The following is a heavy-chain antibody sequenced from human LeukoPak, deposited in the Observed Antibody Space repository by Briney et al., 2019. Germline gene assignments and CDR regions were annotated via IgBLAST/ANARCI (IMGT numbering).Heavy chain of an antibody. V-gene: IGHV4-4*07. D-gene: IGHD3-22*01. CDR1: GGSISSYY. J-gene: IGHJ4*02. Sequence: SETLSLTCTVSGGSISSYYWSWIRQPAGKGLEWIGRFYTSGSTNYNPSLKSRVTMSVDTSKNQFSLKLSSVTAADTAVYYCARDNYYDSSGYYYFDYWGQGTLVTVSS. CDR2: FYTSGST. CDR3: ARDNYYDSSGYYYFDY.